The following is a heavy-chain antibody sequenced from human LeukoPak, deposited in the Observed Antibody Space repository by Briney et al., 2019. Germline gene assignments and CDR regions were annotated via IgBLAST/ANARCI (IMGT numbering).Heavy chain of an antibody. CDR3: ARAYPHSSGYSYDY. D-gene: IGHD3-22*01. CDR1: GGSFSSGSYS. CDR2: IYTSGST. Sequence: PSQTLSLTCTVPGGSFSSGSYSWSWMRQPAGKGLEWIGRIYTSGSTNSNPSLKSRGTISVDTSNTQFSLKLSSVTAADTAVYYCARAYPHSSGYSYDYWGQGPLVTVSS. J-gene: IGHJ4*02. V-gene: IGHV4-61*02.